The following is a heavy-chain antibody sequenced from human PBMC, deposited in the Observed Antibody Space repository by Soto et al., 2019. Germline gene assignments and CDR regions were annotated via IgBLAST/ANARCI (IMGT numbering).Heavy chain of an antibody. CDR1: GGSISSGGYY. CDR3: ARDLAAGGVDY. Sequence: TLSLTCTVSGGSISSGGYYWSWIRQHPGKGLEWIGYIYYSGSTYYNPSLKSRVTISVDTSKNQFSLKLSSVTAADTAVYYRARDLAAGGVDYWGQGTLVTVSS. J-gene: IGHJ4*02. V-gene: IGHV4-31*03. D-gene: IGHD6-13*01. CDR2: IYYSGST.